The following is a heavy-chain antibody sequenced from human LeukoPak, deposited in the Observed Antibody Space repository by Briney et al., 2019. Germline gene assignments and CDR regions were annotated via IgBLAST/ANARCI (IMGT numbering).Heavy chain of an antibody. J-gene: IGHJ4*02. Sequence: GGSLRLSCAASGFTFSDYYMSWIRQAPGKGLEWVSYISSSGSTIYYADSVKGRFTISRDNAKNSLYLQMNRLRAEDTAVYYCAKSRGWLQIWDYWGQGTLVTVSS. CDR1: GFTFSDYY. D-gene: IGHD5-24*01. CDR2: ISSSGSTI. V-gene: IGHV3-11*01. CDR3: AKSRGWLQIWDY.